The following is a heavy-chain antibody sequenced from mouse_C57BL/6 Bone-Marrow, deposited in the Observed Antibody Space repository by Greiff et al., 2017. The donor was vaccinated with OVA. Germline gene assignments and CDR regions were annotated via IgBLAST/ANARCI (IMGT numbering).Heavy chain of an antibody. V-gene: IGHV5-4*01. CDR1: GFTFSSYA. D-gene: IGHD2-5*01. Sequence: VQLKESGGGLVKPGGSLKLSCAASGFTFSSYAMSWVRQTPEKRLEWVATISDGGSYTYYPDNVKGRFTISRDNAKNNLYLQMSHLKSEDTAMYYCARELIAYYSNFWFAYWGQGTLVTVSA. CDR2: ISDGGSYT. J-gene: IGHJ3*01. CDR3: ARELIAYYSNFWFAY.